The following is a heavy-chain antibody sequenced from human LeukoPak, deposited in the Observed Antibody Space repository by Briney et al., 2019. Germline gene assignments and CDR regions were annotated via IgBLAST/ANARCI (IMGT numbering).Heavy chain of an antibody. CDR3: ARGDSYSSGWYDLMGY. J-gene: IGHJ4*02. V-gene: IGHV4-59*08. Sequence: SETLSLTCTVSGGSISSYYWSWIRQPPGKGLEWIGYIYYSGSTNYNPSLKSRVTISVDTSKNQFSLKLSSVTAADTAVYYCARGDSYSSGWYDLMGYWGQGTLVTVSS. CDR2: IYYSGST. CDR1: GGSISSYY. D-gene: IGHD6-19*01.